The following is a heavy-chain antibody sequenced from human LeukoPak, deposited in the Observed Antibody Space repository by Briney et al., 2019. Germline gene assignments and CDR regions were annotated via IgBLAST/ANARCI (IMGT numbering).Heavy chain of an antibody. CDR3: ARSYSSSAPHFDS. Sequence: ASVKVSCKASGYSFTAYYTYWVRQAPGQGLEWMGWINPISGATKYAQKFQDRVTVTRDTSISTAYMELSSLRSDDAVVYYCARSYSSSAPHFDSWGQGTLVTVSS. V-gene: IGHV1-2*02. D-gene: IGHD6-19*01. CDR1: GYSFTAYY. CDR2: INPISGAT. J-gene: IGHJ4*02.